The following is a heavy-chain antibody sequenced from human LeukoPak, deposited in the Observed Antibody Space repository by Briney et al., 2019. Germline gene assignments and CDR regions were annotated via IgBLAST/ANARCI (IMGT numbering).Heavy chain of an antibody. CDR1: GGSISSGSYY. CDR3: ASMVCSGGSCYSGLGY. V-gene: IGHV4-61*01. Sequence: KPSETLSLTCTVSGGSISSGSYYWSWIRQPPGKGLEWIGYAYYSGSTEYNPSLRSRVTISVDTSKNQFSLKLSSVTAADTAVYYCASMVCSGGSCYSGLGYWGQGTLVTVSS. J-gene: IGHJ4*02. CDR2: AYYSGST. D-gene: IGHD2-15*01.